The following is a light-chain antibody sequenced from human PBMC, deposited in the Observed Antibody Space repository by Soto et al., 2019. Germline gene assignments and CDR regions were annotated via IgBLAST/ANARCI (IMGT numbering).Light chain of an antibody. CDR1: QSVGSY. CDR3: QHRSGWLRT. J-gene: IGKJ1*01. V-gene: IGKV3-11*01. Sequence: DIVLTQSPATLSSSPGERVTLSFGASQSVGSYLAWYQQTPGQAPRLLIYDATYRATGIPARFSGSGSGTDFTLYISSLEPEDFAVYYCQHRSGWLRTFGQGTKVEI. CDR2: DAT.